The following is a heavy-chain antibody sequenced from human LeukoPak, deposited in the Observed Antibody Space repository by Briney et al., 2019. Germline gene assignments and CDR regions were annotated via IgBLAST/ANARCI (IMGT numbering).Heavy chain of an antibody. CDR1: GFTFSSYS. V-gene: IGHV3-21*01. J-gene: IGHJ2*01. D-gene: IGHD1-26*01. CDR2: SSTSSSYI. CDR3: ARDPENVSGSHSHFDL. Sequence: GGSLRLSCAASGFTFSSYSMNWVRQAPGKGLEWVSSSSTSSSYIYYADSVKGRFTISRDNAKNSLYLQMNSLRAEDTAVYYCARDPENVSGSHSHFDLWGRGTLVTVSS.